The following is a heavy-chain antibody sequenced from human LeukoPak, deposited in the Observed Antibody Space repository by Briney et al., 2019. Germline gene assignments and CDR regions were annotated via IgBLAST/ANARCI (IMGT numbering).Heavy chain of an antibody. CDR2: INPNSGGT. D-gene: IGHD3-10*01. V-gene: IGHV1-2*02. Sequence: ASVKVSCKASGYTFTGYYMHWVRQAPGQGLEWMGWINPNSGGTNYAQKFQGRVTMTRDTSISTAYMELSRLRSDDTAVYYCARGVRIRGVIINYYFDYWGQGTLVTVSS. J-gene: IGHJ4*02. CDR1: GYTFTGYY. CDR3: ARGVRIRGVIINYYFDY.